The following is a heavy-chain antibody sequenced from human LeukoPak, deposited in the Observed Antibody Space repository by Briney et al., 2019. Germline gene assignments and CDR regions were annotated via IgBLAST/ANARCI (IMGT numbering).Heavy chain of an antibody. D-gene: IGHD3-22*01. V-gene: IGHV3-23*01. CDR1: GFTFSSYA. Sequence: GGSLRLSCAASGFTFSSYAMSWVRQAPGKGLEWVSAISGSGGSTYYADSVEGRFTISRDNSKNTLYLQMNSLRAEDMAVYYCAKTVDYYDSSGPDYWGQGTLVTVSS. CDR2: ISGSGGST. CDR3: AKTVDYYDSSGPDY. J-gene: IGHJ4*02.